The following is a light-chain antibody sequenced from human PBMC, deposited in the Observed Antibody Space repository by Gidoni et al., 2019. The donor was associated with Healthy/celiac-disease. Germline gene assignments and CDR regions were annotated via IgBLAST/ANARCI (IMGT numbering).Light chain of an antibody. CDR2: SNN. CDR1: SSNIGRNT. V-gene: IGLV1-44*01. Sequence: QSVLTQPPSASGTPGQRVTISCSGSSSNIGRNTVNWYKQLPGTAPKLLIYSNNQRPSGFPDRFSGSKSGTSASLAISGLQSEDEADYYCAVWDDSLNGRVFGGGTKLTVL. CDR3: AVWDDSLNGRV. J-gene: IGLJ3*02.